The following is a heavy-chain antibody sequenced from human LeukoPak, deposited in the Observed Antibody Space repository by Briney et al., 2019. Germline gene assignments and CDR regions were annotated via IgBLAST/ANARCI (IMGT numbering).Heavy chain of an antibody. D-gene: IGHD4-11*01. Sequence: GASVKVSCKASGYTFTGYYMHWVRQAPGQGLEWIGRINPNSGGTNYAQKFQGRVTMTRDTSISTAYMELSRLRSDDTAVYYCARDPNPDDYSTRFDPWGQGTLVTVSS. J-gene: IGHJ5*02. CDR1: GYTFTGYY. V-gene: IGHV1-2*06. CDR3: ARDPNPDDYSTRFDP. CDR2: INPNSGGT.